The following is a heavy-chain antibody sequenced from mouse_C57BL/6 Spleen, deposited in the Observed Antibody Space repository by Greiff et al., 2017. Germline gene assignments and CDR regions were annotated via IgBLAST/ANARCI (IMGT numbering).Heavy chain of an antibody. Sequence: VQLQQSGAELVKPGASVKISCKASGYAFSSYWMNWVKQRPGKGLEWIGQFYPGDGDTKYNGKFKGKATLTADKSSSTAYMQLSSLTSEDSAVYFCARNCDGYPWFAYWGQGTLVTVSA. D-gene: IGHD2-3*01. CDR3: ARNCDGYPWFAY. J-gene: IGHJ3*01. V-gene: IGHV1-80*01. CDR2: FYPGDGDT. CDR1: GYAFSSYW.